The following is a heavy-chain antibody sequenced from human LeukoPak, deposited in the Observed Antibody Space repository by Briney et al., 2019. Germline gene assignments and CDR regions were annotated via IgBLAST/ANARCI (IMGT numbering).Heavy chain of an antibody. J-gene: IGHJ4*02. CDR3: ARVVSELLWFGELFFPHFDY. D-gene: IGHD3-10*01. Sequence: SETLSLTCAVYGGSFSGYYWSWIRQPPGKGLEWIGEINHSGSTNYNPSLKSRVTISVDTSKNQFSLKLSSVTAADTAVYYCARVVSELLWFGELFFPHFDYWGQGTLVTVSS. CDR1: GGSFSGYY. CDR2: INHSGST. V-gene: IGHV4-34*01.